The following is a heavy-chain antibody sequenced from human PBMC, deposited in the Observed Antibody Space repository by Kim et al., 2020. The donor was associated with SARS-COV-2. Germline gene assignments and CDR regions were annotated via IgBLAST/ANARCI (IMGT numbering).Heavy chain of an antibody. D-gene: IGHD2-2*01. Sequence: SETLSLTCTVSGGSISSSGYYWGWIRQPPGKGLEWIGSVNYGGITYYNPSLKSRVTISIDTSQNQFSLKLSSVTAADTAGYFCAIDTGYVQKIDYWGQGT. J-gene: IGHJ4*02. CDR2: VNYGGIT. V-gene: IGHV4-39*02. CDR3: AIDTGYVQKIDY. CDR1: GGSISSSGYY.